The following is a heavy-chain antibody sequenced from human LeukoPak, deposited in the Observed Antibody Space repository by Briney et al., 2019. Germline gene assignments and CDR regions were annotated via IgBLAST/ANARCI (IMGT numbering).Heavy chain of an antibody. J-gene: IGHJ5*02. Sequence: ASVKVSCKASGYTFTTYAISWVRQAPGQGLEWMGWISAYNGNTNYAQKLQGRVTMTTDTSTSTAYMELRSLRSDDTAVYYCARDRRVTMVRGVMRHWFDPWGQGTLVTVSS. CDR3: ARDRRVTMVRGVMRHWFDP. V-gene: IGHV1-18*01. CDR1: GYTFTTYA. D-gene: IGHD3-10*01. CDR2: ISAYNGNT.